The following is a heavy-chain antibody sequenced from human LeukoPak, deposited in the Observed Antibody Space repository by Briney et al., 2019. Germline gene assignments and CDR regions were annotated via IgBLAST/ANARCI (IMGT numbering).Heavy chain of an antibody. CDR3: TRENYVPDS. CDR2: ISDGGSAT. V-gene: IGHV3-7*03. Sequence: GGSPRLSCVASGYTFSPYWMSWVRQTPGKGLEWVASISDGGSATYYVDSVRGRFTISRDDAKNSLFLQMNGLRADDTAVYYCTRENYVPDSWGQRTLVTVSS. D-gene: IGHD3-10*02. CDR1: GYTFSPYW. J-gene: IGHJ4*02.